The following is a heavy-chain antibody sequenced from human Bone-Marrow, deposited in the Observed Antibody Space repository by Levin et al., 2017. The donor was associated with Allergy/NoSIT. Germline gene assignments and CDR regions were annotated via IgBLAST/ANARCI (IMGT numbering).Heavy chain of an antibody. D-gene: IGHD3-10*01. CDR1: GFTFSSYA. Sequence: GGSLRLSCAASGFTFSSYAMSWVRQAPGKGLEWVSAISGSGGSTYYADSVKGRFTISRDNSKNTLYLQMNSLRAEDTAVYYCAKRTARVQGVIYYDYYMDVWGKGTTVTVS. J-gene: IGHJ6*03. V-gene: IGHV3-23*01. CDR2: ISGSGGST. CDR3: AKRTARVQGVIYYDYYMDV.